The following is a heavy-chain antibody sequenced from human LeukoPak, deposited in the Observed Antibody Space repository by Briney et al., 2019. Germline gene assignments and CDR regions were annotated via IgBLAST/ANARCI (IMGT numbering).Heavy chain of an antibody. V-gene: IGHV3-21*01. CDR1: AFTFSSYS. D-gene: IGHD5-18*01. CDR3: ARGSGVQVWSSLDD. CDR2: ISSSGSYI. J-gene: IGHJ4*02. Sequence: GGSLRLSCAASAFTFSSYSMNWVRQAPGKGLEWVSSISSSGSYIYYADSVKGRFTISRDNAKNSLHLQMNSLRAEDTAVYYCARGSGVQVWSSLDDWGRGTLVTVSS.